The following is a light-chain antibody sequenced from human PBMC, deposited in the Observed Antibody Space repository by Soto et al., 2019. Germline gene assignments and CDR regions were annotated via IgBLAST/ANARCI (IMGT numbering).Light chain of an antibody. CDR2: EVN. CDR3: SSYTRSSTVI. J-gene: IGLJ2*01. V-gene: IGLV2-14*01. CDR1: SSDVGYYDY. Sequence: QSALTQPASVSGSLGQSITISCIGTSSDVGYYDYVSWYQQHPGKAPKLMISEVNNRPSGVSRRFSGSKSGYTASLTISGLQAEDEADYYCSSYTRSSTVIFGGGTKLTVL.